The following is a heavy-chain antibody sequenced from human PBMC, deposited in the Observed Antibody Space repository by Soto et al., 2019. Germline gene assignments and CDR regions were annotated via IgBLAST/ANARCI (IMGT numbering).Heavy chain of an antibody. CDR1: GGSITSSSYY. Sequence: SETLSLTCTVSGGSITSSSYYWGWIRQPPMQGLEWIATIYYSDSTYYNPSLKSRVTISVDTSKNQFSLKLNSVTAADTAVYYCATRTISGYYFDYWGQGTLVTVSS. V-gene: IGHV4-39*01. CDR3: ATRTISGYYFDY. CDR2: IYYSDST. J-gene: IGHJ4*02. D-gene: IGHD1-26*01.